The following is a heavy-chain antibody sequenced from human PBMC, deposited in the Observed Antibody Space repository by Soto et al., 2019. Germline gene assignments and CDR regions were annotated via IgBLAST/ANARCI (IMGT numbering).Heavy chain of an antibody. D-gene: IGHD5-12*01. Sequence: PGESLKISCKGSGYSFTSYWISWVRQMPGKGLEWMGRIDPSDSYTNYSPSFQGHVTISADKSISTAYLQWSSLKASDTAMYYCARHYIGAYWFDPWGQGTLVTVSS. CDR2: IDPSDSYT. J-gene: IGHJ5*02. CDR1: GYSFTSYW. V-gene: IGHV5-10-1*01. CDR3: ARHYIGAYWFDP.